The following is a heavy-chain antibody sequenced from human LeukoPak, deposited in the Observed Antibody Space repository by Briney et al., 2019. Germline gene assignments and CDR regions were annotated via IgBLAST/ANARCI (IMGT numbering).Heavy chain of an antibody. Sequence: GASVKVSCKASGYTFTGYYMHWVRQAPGQGLEWMGWINPNSGLPNYAQKFQGRVTMTRDTSITTAYMEVSGLNSDDTAVYYCARDHRHNSPLDTFDVWGQGTLVIVSS. CDR2: INPNSGLP. V-gene: IGHV1-2*02. CDR1: GYTFTGYY. CDR3: ARDHRHNSPLDTFDV. J-gene: IGHJ3*01. D-gene: IGHD1-14*01.